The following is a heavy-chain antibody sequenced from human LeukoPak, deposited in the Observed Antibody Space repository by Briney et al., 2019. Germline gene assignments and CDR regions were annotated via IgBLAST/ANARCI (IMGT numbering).Heavy chain of an antibody. Sequence: PSETLSLTCTVSGGSISSYYWSWIRQPPGKGLEWIGYIYYSGSTNYNPSLKSRVTISVDTSKNQFSLKLSSVTAADTAVYYCARDVVVEMATITTGMDREGFDYWGQGTLVTVSS. CDR3: ARDVVVEMATITTGMDREGFDY. CDR1: GGSISSYY. CDR2: IYYSGST. D-gene: IGHD5-24*01. V-gene: IGHV4-59*01. J-gene: IGHJ4*02.